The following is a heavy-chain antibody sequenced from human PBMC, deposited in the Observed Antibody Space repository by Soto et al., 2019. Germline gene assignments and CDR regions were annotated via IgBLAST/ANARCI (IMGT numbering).Heavy chain of an antibody. CDR3: AKPRSSLEWPPFAP. CDR1: GFTCSSYG. Sequence: QVTLVESGGGVVQPGRSLRLSCAASGFTCSSYGMHWVRQAPGKGLEWVAVIKSDGSKKYYTDYVKGRFTISRDNSKNTLYLQMNHLRAEVTAVYYCAKPRSSLEWPPFAPWGQGTLVTVSS. J-gene: IGHJ5*02. V-gene: IGHV3-30*18. D-gene: IGHD3-3*01. CDR2: IKSDGSKK.